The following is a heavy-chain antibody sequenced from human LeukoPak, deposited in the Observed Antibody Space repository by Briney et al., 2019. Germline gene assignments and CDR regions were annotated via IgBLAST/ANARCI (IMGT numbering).Heavy chain of an antibody. V-gene: IGHV1-2*02. CDR1: GYTLTELS. CDR2: INPNSGGT. D-gene: IGHD7-27*01. CDR3: ARGPHWDPHFDY. Sequence: GASVKVSCKVSGYTLTELSMHWVRQAPGQGLEWMGWINPNSGGTNYAQKFQGRVTMTRDTSISTAYMELSGLRSDDTAVYYCARGPHWDPHFDYWGQGTLVTVSS. J-gene: IGHJ4*02.